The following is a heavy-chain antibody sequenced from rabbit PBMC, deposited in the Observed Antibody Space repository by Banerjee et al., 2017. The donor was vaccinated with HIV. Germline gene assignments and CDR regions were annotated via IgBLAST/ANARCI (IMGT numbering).Heavy chain of an antibody. CDR1: GFSFSSAYD. D-gene: IGHD6-1*01. CDR2: IYTGSGST. V-gene: IGHV1S45*01. Sequence: QEQLVESGGDLVQPGASLTLTCTASGFSFSSAYDMCWVRQAPGKGLEWIACIYTGSGSTWYANWAKGRFTISKTSSTTVTLQMTSLTAADTATYFCARDYYYGSNGYTYNLWGPGTLVTVS. CDR3: ARDYYYGSNGYTYNL. J-gene: IGHJ4*01.